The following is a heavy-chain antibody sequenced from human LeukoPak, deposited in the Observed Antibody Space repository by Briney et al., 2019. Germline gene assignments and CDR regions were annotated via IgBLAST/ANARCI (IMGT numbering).Heavy chain of an antibody. CDR1: GFTFSTYA. CDR3: AKYVGQSGSNYYGLDV. Sequence: GSLRLSCVVSGFTFSTYAMNWVRQAPGKGLEWVSGISASGGSTYYTDSVKGRFTISRDNSKNTLFMQMNSLRDEHTALYYCAKYVGQSGSNYYGLDVWGQGTAVTVSS. D-gene: IGHD1-26*01. V-gene: IGHV3-23*01. J-gene: IGHJ6*02. CDR2: ISASGGST.